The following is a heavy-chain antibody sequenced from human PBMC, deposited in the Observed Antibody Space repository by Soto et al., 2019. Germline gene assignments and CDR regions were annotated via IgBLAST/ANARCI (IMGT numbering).Heavy chain of an antibody. CDR1: GGTFDHAA. Sequence: QVQLVQSGAEVKKPGSSVKVSCEAPGGTFDHAAITWVRQAPGQGLEWMGGINPMFNSTHYAQKFQGRVTITADAATSTAFMELRRLRSDGTAVYYCARQIFAADYWGQGPLLIVSS. CDR3: ARQIFAADY. J-gene: IGHJ4*02. CDR2: INPMFNST. D-gene: IGHD3-9*01. V-gene: IGHV1-69*01.